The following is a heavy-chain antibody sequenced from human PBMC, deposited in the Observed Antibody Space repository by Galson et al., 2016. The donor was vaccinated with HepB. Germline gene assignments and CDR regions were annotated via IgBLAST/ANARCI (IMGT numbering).Heavy chain of an antibody. J-gene: IGHJ4*02. V-gene: IGHV3-23*01. Sequence: SLRLSCAASGFTFSNYAMSWVRQAPGKGLEWVSGISGSGNSTYYADSVKGRFTISRDNSNNTLYPQMNSLRAEDTAIYYCAKVRLLIDYWGQGTLVTVSS. CDR1: GFTFSNYA. CDR3: AKVRLLIDY. CDR2: ISGSGNST. D-gene: IGHD6-25*01.